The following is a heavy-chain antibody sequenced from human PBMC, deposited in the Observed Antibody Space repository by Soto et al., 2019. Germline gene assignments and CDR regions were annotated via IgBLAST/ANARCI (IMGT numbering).Heavy chain of an antibody. J-gene: IGHJ4*02. Sequence: QVQLVQSGAEVKKPGASVKVSCKASGYTFTNYPLHWVRQAPGQRPEWLGWISTANGDTGFSQSFQGRVAFTRDTSANTAYMELNSLRSEDTALYHCPVLANAYHNFDFWGQGTLITVS. D-gene: IGHD3-3*01. CDR2: ISTANGDT. CDR1: GYTFTNYP. CDR3: PVLANAYHNFDF. V-gene: IGHV1-3*04.